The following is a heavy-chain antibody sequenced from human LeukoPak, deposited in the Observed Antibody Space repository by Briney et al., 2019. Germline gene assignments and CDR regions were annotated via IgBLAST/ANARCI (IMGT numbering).Heavy chain of an antibody. CDR1: GYTFTSYD. V-gene: IGHV1-8*01. J-gene: IGHJ4*02. D-gene: IGHD3-9*01. Sequence: ASVKVSCKASGYTFTSYDINWVRQATGQGLEWMGWMNPNSGNTGYAQKFQGRVTMTRNTSISTAYMELSSLRSEDTAVYYCARVPRLTGYPSIDYWGQGTLVTVSS. CDR3: ARVPRLTGYPSIDY. CDR2: MNPNSGNT.